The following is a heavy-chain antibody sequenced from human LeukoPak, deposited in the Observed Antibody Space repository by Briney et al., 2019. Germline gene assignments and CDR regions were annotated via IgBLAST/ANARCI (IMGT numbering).Heavy chain of an antibody. J-gene: IGHJ2*01. V-gene: IGHV4-59*08. Sequence: SETLSLTCTVSGGSISSYYWSWIRQPPGKGLEWIGYIHYSGSTNYNPSLKSRVTISVDTSKNQFSLKLSSVTAADTAVYYCARLDGDYWYFDLWGRGTLVTVSS. CDR2: IHYSGST. D-gene: IGHD4-17*01. CDR1: GGSISSYY. CDR3: ARLDGDYWYFDL.